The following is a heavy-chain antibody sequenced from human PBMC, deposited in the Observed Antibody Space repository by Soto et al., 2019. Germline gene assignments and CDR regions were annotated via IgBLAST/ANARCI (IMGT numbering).Heavy chain of an antibody. V-gene: IGHV4-59*08. D-gene: IGHD3-3*01. CDR1: GGSVSSYY. J-gene: IGHJ4*02. Sequence: SETLCLTCTVSGGSVSSYYWSWIRQPPEKGLEWIGYMHYSGTTNYNPSLKSRVTISVDTSKNQFSLKLSSVTAADTAMYYCARYYDFWTGLDYWGQGTLVTVSS. CDR2: MHYSGTT. CDR3: ARYYDFWTGLDY.